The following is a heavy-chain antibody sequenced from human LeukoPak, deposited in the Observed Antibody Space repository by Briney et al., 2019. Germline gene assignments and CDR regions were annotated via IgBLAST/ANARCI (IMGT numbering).Heavy chain of an antibody. J-gene: IGHJ4*02. Sequence: SETLSLTCTVSGGSISSYYWSWIRQPPGQGLEWVGYIYYSGSTNYNPSLKSRVTISVDTSKNQFSLKLSSVTAADTAVYYCARRVEESRGFDYWGQGTLVTVSS. CDR1: GGSISSYY. D-gene: IGHD5/OR15-5a*01. CDR3: ARRVEESRGFDY. V-gene: IGHV4-59*01. CDR2: IYYSGST.